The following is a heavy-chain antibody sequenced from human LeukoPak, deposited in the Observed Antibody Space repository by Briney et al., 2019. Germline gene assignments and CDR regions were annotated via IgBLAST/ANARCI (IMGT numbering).Heavy chain of an antibody. Sequence: GGSLRLSCAASGFTFSSYAMSWVRQAPGKGLEWVSAIRGHGDTTYDADSVKGRFTISRDNSKNTLYLQMYSLRAEDTAVYYCAKVEGTSKASVYWGQGALVTVSS. CDR2: IRGHGDTT. V-gene: IGHV3-23*01. D-gene: IGHD1-1*01. CDR1: GFTFSSYA. J-gene: IGHJ4*02. CDR3: AKVEGTSKASVY.